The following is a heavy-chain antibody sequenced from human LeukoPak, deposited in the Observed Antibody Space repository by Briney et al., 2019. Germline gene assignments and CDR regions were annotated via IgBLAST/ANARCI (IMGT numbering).Heavy chain of an antibody. D-gene: IGHD5-18*01. Sequence: RASVKVSCKVSGDTVTGFSIHWVRQAPGHGLEWMGGFDPEDGARIFAQKFQGRVTMTEDTSTDTAYMDLSSLRSEDTAVYYCATGYTYDYSLYWGQGTLVTVSS. CDR2: FDPEDGAR. CDR3: ATGYTYDYSLY. V-gene: IGHV1-24*01. J-gene: IGHJ4*02. CDR1: GDTVTGFS.